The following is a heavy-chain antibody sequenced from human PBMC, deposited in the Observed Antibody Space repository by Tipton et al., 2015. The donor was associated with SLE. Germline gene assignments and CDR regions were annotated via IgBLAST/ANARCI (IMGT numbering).Heavy chain of an antibody. CDR2: IFSGGST. CDR3: ARVVYSFSDAFDI. J-gene: IGHJ3*02. Sequence: SLRLSCEGSGFLFKNYAMAWVRQAPGRGLEWISVIFSGGSTYYADSVKGRFTISRDNSKNTLYLQMNSLRVEDTAVYYCARVVYSFSDAFDIWGRGTLVTVSS. D-gene: IGHD6-13*01. CDR1: GFLFKNYA. V-gene: IGHV3-66*01.